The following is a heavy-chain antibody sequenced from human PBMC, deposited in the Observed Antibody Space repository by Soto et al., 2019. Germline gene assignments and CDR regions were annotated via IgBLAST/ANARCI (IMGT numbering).Heavy chain of an antibody. CDR2: INHSGSP. CDR1: GGSFRGYY. Sequence: PSETLSLTCAVYGGSFRGYYWSWIRQPPGKGLEWIGEINHSGSPNYNPSLKSRVTISVDTSKNQFSLKLSSATAADTAVYYCARGRVDTAMVRNYYYYYGMDVWGQGTTVTVSS. V-gene: IGHV4-34*01. D-gene: IGHD5-18*01. J-gene: IGHJ6*02. CDR3: ARGRVDTAMVRNYYYYYGMDV.